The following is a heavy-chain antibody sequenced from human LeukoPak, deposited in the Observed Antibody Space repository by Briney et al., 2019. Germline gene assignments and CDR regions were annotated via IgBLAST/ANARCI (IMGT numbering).Heavy chain of an antibody. V-gene: IGHV1-2*02. J-gene: IGHJ4*02. Sequence: GSVRVSCKASGHTFIGYYIQWVRQAPGQGLEWMGWINTNSGATEFAQKFQGRVSMSSDTSISKAYMELSRLRSDDTAVYYCARDMVGGNVDYWGQGTLVTV. CDR3: ARDMVGGNVDY. CDR1: GHTFIGYY. D-gene: IGHD3-10*01. CDR2: INTNSGAT.